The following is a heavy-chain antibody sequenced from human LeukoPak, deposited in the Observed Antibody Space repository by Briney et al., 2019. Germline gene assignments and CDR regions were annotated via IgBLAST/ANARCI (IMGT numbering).Heavy chain of an antibody. CDR2: ISSSSTI. CDR1: GFTFSSYS. D-gene: IGHD6-13*01. CDR3: AKSSSWLCYFDY. Sequence: GGSLRLSCAASGFTFSSYSMNWVRQAPGKGLEWVSYISSSSTIYYADSVKGRFTISRDNAKNSLYLQMNSLRDEDTAVYYCAKSSSWLCYFDYWGQGTLVTVSS. J-gene: IGHJ4*02. V-gene: IGHV3-48*02.